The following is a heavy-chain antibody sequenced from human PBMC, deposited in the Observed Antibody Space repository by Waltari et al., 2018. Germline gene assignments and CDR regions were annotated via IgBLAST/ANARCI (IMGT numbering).Heavy chain of an antibody. CDR2: VDPTDSHT. CDR1: GYSFSNAW. Sequence: EVQLVQSGAEVNTPGESPWIYCQGSGYSFSNAWITWVRQIPGKGLELMGNVDPTDSHTNYSPSFQGHVTISADKSINTAYLQWSSLKASDTAIYYCAKREGYYYDRSGYYYEFWGQGTLVTVSS. CDR3: AKREGYYYDRSGYYYEF. D-gene: IGHD3-22*01. V-gene: IGHV5-10-1*01. J-gene: IGHJ4*02.